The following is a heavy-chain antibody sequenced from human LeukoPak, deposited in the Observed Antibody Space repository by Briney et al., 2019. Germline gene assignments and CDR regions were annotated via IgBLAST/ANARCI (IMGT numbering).Heavy chain of an antibody. Sequence: ETLSLTCAVYGGSFSGYYWSWIRQPPGKGLEWIGEINHSGSTNCNPSLKSRVTISVDTSKNQFSLKLSSVTAADTAVYYCARSVQFLEWLVDYWGQGTLVPVSS. CDR3: ARSVQFLEWLVDY. J-gene: IGHJ4*02. D-gene: IGHD3-3*01. V-gene: IGHV4-34*01. CDR2: INHSGST. CDR1: GGSFSGYY.